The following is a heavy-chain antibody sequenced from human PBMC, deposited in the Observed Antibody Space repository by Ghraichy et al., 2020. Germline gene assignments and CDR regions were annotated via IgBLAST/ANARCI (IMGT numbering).Heavy chain of an antibody. D-gene: IGHD6-6*01. J-gene: IGHJ6*02. CDR2: MNPNSGNT. CDR1: GYTLTRYD. CDR3: ARAFAYSSSEDYGMHV. V-gene: IGHV1-8*01. Sequence: ASVKVSCKASGYTLTRYDINWVRQATGQGLEWMGWMNPNSGNTGYAQKFQGRVTMTRNTSISTAYMELSSLRSEDTAVYYCARAFAYSSSEDYGMHVWGQGTTVTVSS.